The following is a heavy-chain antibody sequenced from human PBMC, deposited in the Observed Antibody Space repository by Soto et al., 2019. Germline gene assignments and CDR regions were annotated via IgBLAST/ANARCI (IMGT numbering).Heavy chain of an antibody. J-gene: IGHJ6*02. Sequence: SLRLSCAASGFTFSSYAMSWVRQAPGKGLEWVSAISGSGGSTYYADSVKGRFTISRDNSKNTLYLQMNSLRAEDTAVYYCAKYLPYYYDSSGYYGYYYGMDVWGQGTTVTVSS. D-gene: IGHD3-22*01. CDR1: GFTFSSYA. V-gene: IGHV3-23*01. CDR3: AKYLPYYYDSSGYYGYYYGMDV. CDR2: ISGSGGST.